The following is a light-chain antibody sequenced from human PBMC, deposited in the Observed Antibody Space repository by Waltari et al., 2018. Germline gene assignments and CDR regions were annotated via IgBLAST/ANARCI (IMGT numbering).Light chain of an antibody. CDR2: GFN. V-gene: IGLV2-8*01. CDR1: RRAIGGSNF. CDR3: SAFAGSNNFGV. J-gene: IGLJ3*02. Sequence: QSALTQPPSASGSPGQSVTISCTGTRRAIGGSNFVSWYQQRPGKAPRFLIYGFNKRPSGVSDRFSGSKSGNTASLTVSGLQPDDEATYYCSAFAGSNNFGVFGGGTKLTVL.